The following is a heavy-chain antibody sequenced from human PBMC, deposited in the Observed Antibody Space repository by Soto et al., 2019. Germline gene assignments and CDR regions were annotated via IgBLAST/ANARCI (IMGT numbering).Heavy chain of an antibody. Sequence: QVQLQESGPGLVKLSQTLSLSCTVSGGSMSSGGYYWSWIRQHPRKGLEWIGYRYYSGRTYYNPSLKRRVTISVDTSKTQFSLKRRSVTAADTAVYYCVREPLTWGQGTLVTVSS. CDR2: RYYSGRT. CDR1: GGSMSSGGYY. J-gene: IGHJ4*02. V-gene: IGHV4-31*03. CDR3: VREPLT.